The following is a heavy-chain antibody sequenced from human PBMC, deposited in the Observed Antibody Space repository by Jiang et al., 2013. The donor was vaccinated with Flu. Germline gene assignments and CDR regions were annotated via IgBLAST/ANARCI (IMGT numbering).Heavy chain of an antibody. J-gene: IGHJ6*02. V-gene: IGHV5-51*01. CDR2: IYPGDSDT. CDR3: ARLKAVTTWGDYYYYYGMDV. CDR1: GYSFTSYW. Sequence: GAEVKKPGESLKISCKGSGYSFTSYWIGWVRQMPGKGLEWMGVIYPGDSDTRYSPSFQGQVTISADKSISTAYLQWSSLKASDTAMYYCARLKAVTTWGDYYYYYGMDVWGQGTTVTVSS. D-gene: IGHD4-17*01.